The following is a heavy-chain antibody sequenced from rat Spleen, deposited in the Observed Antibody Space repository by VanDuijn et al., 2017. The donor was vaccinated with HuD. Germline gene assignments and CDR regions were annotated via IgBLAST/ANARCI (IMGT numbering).Heavy chain of an antibody. D-gene: IGHD1-5*01. Sequence: EVQLVESGGGLVQPGRSLKLSCVASGFTFNKYWMNWIRQAPGKGLEWVASITNPGDSTYYLDSVKGRFTISRDNAKNTQYLQMDSLRSEDTATYYCTREALDIDNMGKITPFFDYWGQGVMVTVSS. CDR3: TREALDIDNMGKITPFFDY. J-gene: IGHJ2*01. V-gene: IGHV5-31*01. CDR1: GFTFNKYW. CDR2: ITNPGDST.